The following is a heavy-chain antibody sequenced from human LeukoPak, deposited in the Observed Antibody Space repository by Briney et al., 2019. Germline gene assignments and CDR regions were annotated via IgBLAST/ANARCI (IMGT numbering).Heavy chain of an antibody. D-gene: IGHD2-15*01. Sequence: GGSLRLSCAASGFTFSSYEMNWVRQAPGKGLEWVANIKQDGSEKYYVDSVKGRFTISRDNAKNSLYLQMNSLRAEDTAVYYCARGTGGGYWGQGTLVTVSS. CDR1: GFTFSSYE. V-gene: IGHV3-7*01. CDR3: ARGTGGGY. J-gene: IGHJ4*02. CDR2: IKQDGSEK.